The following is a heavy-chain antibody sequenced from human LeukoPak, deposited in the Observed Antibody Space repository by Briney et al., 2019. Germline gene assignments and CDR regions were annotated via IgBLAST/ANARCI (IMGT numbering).Heavy chain of an antibody. J-gene: IGHJ4*02. CDR3: ARAWGYYYDSSGYYGFPFDY. CDR2: INSDGSST. V-gene: IGHV3-74*01. D-gene: IGHD3-22*01. CDR1: GFTFSNYW. Sequence: PGGSLRLSCAASGFTFSNYWMHWVRQAPGKGLVWVSRINSDGSSTSYADSVKGRFTISRDNAKNTLYLQMNSLRAEDTAVYYCARAWGYYYDSSGYYGFPFDYWGQGTLVTVSS.